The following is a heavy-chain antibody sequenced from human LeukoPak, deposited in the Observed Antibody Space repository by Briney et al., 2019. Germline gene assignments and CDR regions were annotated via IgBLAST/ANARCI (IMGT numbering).Heavy chain of an antibody. D-gene: IGHD6-13*01. Sequence: SETLSLTCTVSGGSISSGTYYWAWIRQPPGKGLEWIGSFYYSGSTYYNPSLKSRVTISVDTSKNEFSLKLTSVTAADTAVYYCARVALAAAGTVALLPYYYYGMDVWGQGTTVTVSS. CDR2: FYYSGST. J-gene: IGHJ6*02. V-gene: IGHV4-39*07. CDR3: ARVALAAAGTVALLPYYYYGMDV. CDR1: GGSISSGTYY.